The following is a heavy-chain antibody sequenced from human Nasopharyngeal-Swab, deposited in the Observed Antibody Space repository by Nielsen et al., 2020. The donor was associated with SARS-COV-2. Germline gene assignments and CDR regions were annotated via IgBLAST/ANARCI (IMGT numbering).Heavy chain of an antibody. CDR3: ARESRYDFWSGYSQYYFDY. J-gene: IGHJ4*02. Sequence: ASVKVSCKASGYTFTSYGISWVRQAPGQGLEWMGWISAYNGNTNYAQKLQGRVTMTTDTSTSTAYMELRSLRSDDTAVYYCARESRYDFWSGYSQYYFDYWGQGTLVTVSS. V-gene: IGHV1-18*01. D-gene: IGHD3-3*01. CDR1: GYTFTSYG. CDR2: ISAYNGNT.